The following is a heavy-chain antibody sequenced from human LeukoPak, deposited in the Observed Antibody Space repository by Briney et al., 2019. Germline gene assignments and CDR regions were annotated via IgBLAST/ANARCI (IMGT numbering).Heavy chain of an antibody. CDR1: GYTFTSYD. V-gene: IGHV1-8*01. J-gene: IGHJ4*02. D-gene: IGHD3-10*01. CDR3: ARAYGSGSYYIYY. CDR2: MNPNSGNT. Sequence: ASVKLSCKASGYTFTSYDINWGRQATGQGLEWMGWMNPNSGNTGYAQKFQGRVTMTRNTSISTAYMELSSLRSGETAVYYCARAYGSGSYYIYYWGQGTLVTVSS.